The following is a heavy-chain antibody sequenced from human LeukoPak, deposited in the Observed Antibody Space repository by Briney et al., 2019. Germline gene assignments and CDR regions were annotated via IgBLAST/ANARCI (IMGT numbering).Heavy chain of an antibody. Sequence: GGSLRLSCAASGFTFDDYAMHWVRQAPGKGLEWVSGISWNSGSIGYADSVKGRFTISRDNAKNSLYLQMNSLRAEDTALYYCAKAPYSSSWPDTGYFDLWGRGTLVTVSS. D-gene: IGHD6-13*01. CDR3: AKAPYSSSWPDTGYFDL. CDR1: GFTFDDYA. CDR2: ISWNSGSI. V-gene: IGHV3-9*01. J-gene: IGHJ2*01.